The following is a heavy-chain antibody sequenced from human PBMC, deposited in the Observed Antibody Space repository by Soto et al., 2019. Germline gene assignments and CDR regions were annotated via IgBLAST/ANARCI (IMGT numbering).Heavy chain of an antibody. CDR2: INAGNGNT. CDR1: GYTFTSYA. D-gene: IGHD2-21*01. CDR3: ARGPYLHEYYYYYYGMDV. V-gene: IGHV1-3*01. J-gene: IGHJ6*02. Sequence: ASVKDTCKASGYTFTSYAMHWVRQAPGQRLEWMGWINAGNGNTKYSQKYQGRVTITRDTSASTSYMELSSLISEDTAVYYCARGPYLHEYYYYYYGMDVWGQGTTVTVSS.